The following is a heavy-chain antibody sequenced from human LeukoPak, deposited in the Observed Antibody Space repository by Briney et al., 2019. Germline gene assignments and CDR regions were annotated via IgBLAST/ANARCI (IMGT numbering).Heavy chain of an antibody. J-gene: IGHJ4*02. CDR1: GGTFSSYA. CDR3: ARGPITTRSHFDY. D-gene: IGHD3-22*01. V-gene: IGHV1-69*01. Sequence: SVKVSCKASGGTFSSYAISWVRQAPGQGLEWMGGIIPIFATANYAQKFQGRVTITADESTSTAYMELSSLRSEDAAVYYCARGPITTRSHFDYWGQGTLVTVSS. CDR2: IIPIFATA.